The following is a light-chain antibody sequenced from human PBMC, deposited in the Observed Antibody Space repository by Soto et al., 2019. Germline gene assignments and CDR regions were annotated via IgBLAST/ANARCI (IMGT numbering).Light chain of an antibody. CDR3: MQPLQSWT. CDR2: LGS. Sequence: DVVMTQSPLSLPVTLGQPASISCRSSQSLVYSDGNTYLNWFHQRPGQSPRRLIYLGSNRASGVPDRFSGSGSGTDFTLKISRVEAEDVGVYYCMQPLQSWTFGQGTKVDIK. V-gene: IGKV2-30*01. CDR1: QSLVYSDGNTY. J-gene: IGKJ1*01.